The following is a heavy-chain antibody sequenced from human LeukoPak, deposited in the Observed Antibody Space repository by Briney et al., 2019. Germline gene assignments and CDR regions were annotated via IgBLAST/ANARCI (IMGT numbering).Heavy chain of an antibody. D-gene: IGHD3-22*01. V-gene: IGHV1-2*05. J-gene: IGHJ4*02. CDR2: INPNSGGT. Sequence: ASVKVSCKASGYTFTGYYMHWVRQAPGQGLEWMGRINPNSGGTNYAQKFQGRVTMTRDTSISTAYMELSRLRSDDTVVYYCARGSLRLLSWGDYYDSSGYPDYWGQGTLVTVSS. CDR3: ARGSLRLLSWGDYYDSSGYPDY. CDR1: GYTFTGYY.